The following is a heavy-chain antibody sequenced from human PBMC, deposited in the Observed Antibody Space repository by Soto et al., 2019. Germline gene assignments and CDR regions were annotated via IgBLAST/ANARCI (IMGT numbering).Heavy chain of an antibody. CDR2: IKQDGSEK. V-gene: IGHV3-7*03. J-gene: IGHJ4*02. CDR1: GFTFSSYW. D-gene: IGHD5-18*01. CDR3: ASLLPLWHDY. Sequence: EVQLVESGGGLVQPGGSLRLSCEASGFTFSSYWMSWVRQAPGKGLEWVANIKQDGSEKYYVASVKGRFTISRDNAKNSLYLQMNSLRAEDTAVYYCASLLPLWHDYWGQGTLVTVSS.